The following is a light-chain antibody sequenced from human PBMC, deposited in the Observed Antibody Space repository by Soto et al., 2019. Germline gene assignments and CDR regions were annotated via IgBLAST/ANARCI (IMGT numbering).Light chain of an antibody. CDR3: QSYDSSLSGFYV. Sequence: QSVLTQPPSVSGSPGQSVTISCTGTSSDVGAYNYVAWCQQHPGKAPKIMIYDVTKRPSGVPDRFSGSKSGNSASLAITGLQAEDEADYYCQSYDSSLSGFYVFGTGTKVTVL. V-gene: IGLV2-11*01. J-gene: IGLJ1*01. CDR2: DVT. CDR1: SSDVGAYNY.